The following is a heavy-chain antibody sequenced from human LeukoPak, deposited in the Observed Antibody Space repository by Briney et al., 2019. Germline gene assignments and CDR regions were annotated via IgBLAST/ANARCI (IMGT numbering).Heavy chain of an antibody. Sequence: SETLSLTCTVSGGSISSYYWSWIRQPPGKGLEWIGYIYYSGSTNYNPSLKSRVTISVDTSKNQFSLKLSSVTAADTAVYYCASLGSGWYTGHDAFDIWGQGTMATVSS. D-gene: IGHD6-19*01. CDR1: GGSISSYY. J-gene: IGHJ3*02. CDR3: ASLGSGWYTGHDAFDI. CDR2: IYYSGST. V-gene: IGHV4-59*01.